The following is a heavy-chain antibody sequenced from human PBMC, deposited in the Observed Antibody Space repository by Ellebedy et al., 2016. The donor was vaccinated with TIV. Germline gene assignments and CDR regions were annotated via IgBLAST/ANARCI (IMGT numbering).Heavy chain of an antibody. Sequence: GESLKISXAASGFTFNNAWMSWVRQAPGKGLEWVANINQDGSEKSYVDSVKGRFTLSRDNAKNSLFLQMNSLRAEDTAVYFCTNNGLDIWGQGTMVTVSS. CDR3: TNNGLDI. CDR1: GFTFNNAW. V-gene: IGHV3-7*02. J-gene: IGHJ3*02. CDR2: INQDGSEK. D-gene: IGHD2-8*01.